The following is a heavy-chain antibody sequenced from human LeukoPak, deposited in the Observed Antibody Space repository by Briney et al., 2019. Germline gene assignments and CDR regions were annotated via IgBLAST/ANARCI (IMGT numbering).Heavy chain of an antibody. CDR3: ARLVRSGVGAPTYYFDY. D-gene: IGHD1-26*01. CDR1: GFTFSSYW. Sequence: PGGSLRLSCAASGFTFSSYWMSWVRQAPGKGLEWVANIKQDGSEKYYVDSVKGRFTISRDNAKNSLYLQMNSLRAEDTAVYYCARLVRSGVGAPTYYFDYWGQGTLVTVSS. CDR2: IKQDGSEK. J-gene: IGHJ4*02. V-gene: IGHV3-7*01.